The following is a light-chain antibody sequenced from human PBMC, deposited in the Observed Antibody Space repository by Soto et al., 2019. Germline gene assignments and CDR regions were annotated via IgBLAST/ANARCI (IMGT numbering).Light chain of an antibody. CDR1: QSFRGL. J-gene: IGKJ5*01. CDR2: DAD. V-gene: IGKV3-11*01. CDR3: QQRHMWPIT. Sequence: EVVLTQSPVPLSLSPGETATLSFKASQSFRGLLAWYQQKPVQAPRLLIYDADNRATGIPPRFSGRWSGTNFALTISSLEPEDSAVDYCQQRHMWPITFGQGTRLESK.